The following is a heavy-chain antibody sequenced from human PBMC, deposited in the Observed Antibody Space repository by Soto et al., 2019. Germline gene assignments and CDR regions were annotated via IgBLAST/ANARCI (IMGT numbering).Heavy chain of an antibody. CDR2: IWYDGSNK. V-gene: IGHV3-33*01. D-gene: IGHD2-2*01. CDR3: ARENPAALYYYYGMDV. Sequence: PVGSLRLSCAASGFTFSSYGMHWVRQAPGKGLEWVAVIWYDGSNKYYADSVKGRFTISRDNSKNTLYLQMNSLRAEDTAVYYCARENPAALYYYYGMDVWGQGTTVTVSS. CDR1: GFTFSSYG. J-gene: IGHJ6*02.